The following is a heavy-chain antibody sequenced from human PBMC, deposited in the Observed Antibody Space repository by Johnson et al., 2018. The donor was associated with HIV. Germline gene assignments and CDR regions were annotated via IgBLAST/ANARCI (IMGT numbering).Heavy chain of an antibody. CDR3: ARTSLEWLLFAFDI. V-gene: IGHV3-NL1*01. CDR2: IYSGGST. J-gene: IGHJ3*02. CDR1: GFTFSSYG. Sequence: QVQLVESGGGVVQPGRSLRLSCAASGFTFSSYGMHWVRQAPGKGLEWVAVIYSGGSTYYADSVKGRFTISRDNSKNTLYLQMNSLRAEDTAVYYCARTSLEWLLFAFDIWGQGTMVTVSS. D-gene: IGHD3-3*01.